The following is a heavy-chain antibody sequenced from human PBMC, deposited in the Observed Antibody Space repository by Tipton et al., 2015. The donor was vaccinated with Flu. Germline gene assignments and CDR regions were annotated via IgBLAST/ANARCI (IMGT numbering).Heavy chain of an antibody. Sequence: QLVQSGAEVKKPGTSVKVSCKASGFTFSSSAVQWVRQARGQRLEWIGWIVVATGNTNYAQKFQERVAITSDRSTAYMELSSLRSDDTAVYYCAAVDLRYGGNSVQYFDLWGRGTLVAVSS. D-gene: IGHD4-23*01. V-gene: IGHV1-58*01. J-gene: IGHJ2*01. CDR3: AAVDLRYGGNSVQYFDL. CDR2: IVVATGNT. CDR1: GFTFSSSA.